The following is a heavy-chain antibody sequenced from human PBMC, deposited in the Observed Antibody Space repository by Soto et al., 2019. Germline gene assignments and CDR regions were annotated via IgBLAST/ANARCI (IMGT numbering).Heavy chain of an antibody. CDR2: INTDGSST. CDR1: GFSFNSYW. J-gene: IGHJ3*01. D-gene: IGHD2-15*01. Sequence: LRLSCADSGFSFNSYWMHWVRQGPGKGLVWVSRINTDGSSTNYADSVKGRFTISRDNAKNTLYLQMDSLRAEDTAVYYCARSPGGYYIDWGQGTMVTVSS. CDR3: ARSPGGYYID. V-gene: IGHV3-74*01.